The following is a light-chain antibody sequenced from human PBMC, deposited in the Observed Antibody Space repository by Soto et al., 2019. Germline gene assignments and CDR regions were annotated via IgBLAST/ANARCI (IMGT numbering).Light chain of an antibody. CDR2: GAS. J-gene: IGKJ1*01. CDR3: QQYNNWPWT. Sequence: DIVMTQSPATLSVSPGGRATLFCRASQSISDTLAWYQQKPGQAPRLLIYGASTRAPGFPARFSGSGSGTDFTLTISSLQSEDFAVYYCQQYNNWPWTFGQGTKVDIK. CDR1: QSISDT. V-gene: IGKV3-15*01.